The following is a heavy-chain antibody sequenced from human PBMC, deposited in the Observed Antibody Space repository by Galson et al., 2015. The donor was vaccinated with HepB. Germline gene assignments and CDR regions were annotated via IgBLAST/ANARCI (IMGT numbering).Heavy chain of an antibody. D-gene: IGHD3-16*02. J-gene: IGHJ4*02. Sequence: ETLSLTCAVYGWSFSDYYWSWIRQPPGKGLEWIGEINHSGSTNDNPSLKSRITISVDTSKNQFSLKLTSVTAADAAVYYCARGPASVVYDYVWGSSRQPLYYLDSWGQGTLLTVSS. V-gene: IGHV4-34*01. CDR3: ARGPASVVYDYVWGSSRQPLYYLDS. CDR2: INHSGST. CDR1: GWSFSDYY.